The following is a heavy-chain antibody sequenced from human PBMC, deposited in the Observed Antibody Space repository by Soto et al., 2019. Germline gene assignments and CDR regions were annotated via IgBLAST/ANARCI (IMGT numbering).Heavy chain of an antibody. Sequence: LRVCYAASGFNCITSCVRCVLQTQGKRLEWVSGINSDDSKHYIASVRGRFTISRDNSKNTLFLQMNSLRAEDTAIYYCAKDSGLRIISPAHDHLGQRSLVTVSS. D-gene: IGHD6-25*01. CDR1: GFNCITSC. V-gene: IGHV3-23*01. CDR3: AKDSGLRIISPAHDH. J-gene: IGHJ4*02. CDR2: INSDDSK.